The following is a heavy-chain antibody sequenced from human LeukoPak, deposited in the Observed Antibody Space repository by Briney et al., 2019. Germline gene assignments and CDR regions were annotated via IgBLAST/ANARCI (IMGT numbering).Heavy chain of an antibody. J-gene: IGHJ3*02. D-gene: IGHD1-26*01. CDR3: ARDIGPHDFDI. CDR1: EFTFDDYG. CDR2: INWNGGST. Sequence: GGSLRLSCAASEFTFDDYGMGWVRQAPGKGLEWVSGINWNGGSTGYADSVKGQFTISRDNAKNSLYMQMNSLRAEDTALYYCARDIGPHDFDIWGQGTMVTVSS. V-gene: IGHV3-20*04.